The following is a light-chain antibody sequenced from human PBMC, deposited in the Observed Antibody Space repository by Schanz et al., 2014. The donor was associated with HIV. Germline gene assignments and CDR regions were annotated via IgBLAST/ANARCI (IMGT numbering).Light chain of an antibody. CDR2: DAS. Sequence: EIVLTQSPGTLSLSPGERAALSCRASQSVTSNLLAWYQQKPGQAPRLLMYDASNRATGIPARFSGSGSGTDFTLTISRLEPEDFAVYYCQQYGSSPPRYTFGQGTKVEI. V-gene: IGKV3-20*01. CDR1: QSVTSNL. J-gene: IGKJ2*01. CDR3: QQYGSSPPRYT.